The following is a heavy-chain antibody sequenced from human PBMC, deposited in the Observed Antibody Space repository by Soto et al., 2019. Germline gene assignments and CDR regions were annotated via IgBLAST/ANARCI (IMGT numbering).Heavy chain of an antibody. V-gene: IGHV1-8*01. CDR3: ARGLRSGRRIATYYFDY. Sequence: GASVKVSCKASGYTFTSYDINWVRQDTGQGLEWMGWMNPNSGNTGYAQKFQGRVTMTRNTSISTAYMELSSLRSEDTAVYYCARGLRSGRRIATYYFDYWGQGTLVTVSS. CDR1: GYTFTSYD. D-gene: IGHD6-19*01. CDR2: MNPNSGNT. J-gene: IGHJ4*02.